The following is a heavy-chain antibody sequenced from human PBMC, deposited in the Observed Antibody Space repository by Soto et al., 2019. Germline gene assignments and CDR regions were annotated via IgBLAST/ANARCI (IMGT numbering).Heavy chain of an antibody. D-gene: IGHD5-12*01. CDR1: GDSIGSYS. Sequence: QVQVQESGPGLVKPSETLSLTCTVSGDSIGSYSWTWVRQTPGKGLEWIGYIYSTGSTNYNPSLKSRVSMSVDTSRNHFSLKLSSVTPADTAVYYCAREAPRGGCAYVEGAFDIWGQGTMVTVSS. CDR2: IYSTGST. J-gene: IGHJ3*02. V-gene: IGHV4-59*01. CDR3: AREAPRGGCAYVEGAFDI.